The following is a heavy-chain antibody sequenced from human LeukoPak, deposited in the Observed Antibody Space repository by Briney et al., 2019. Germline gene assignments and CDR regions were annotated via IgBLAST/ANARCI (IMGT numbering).Heavy chain of an antibody. D-gene: IGHD2-2*03. CDR3: ARVVGYCSSTSCPITDYYYYMDV. CDR2: VHSSGST. CDR1: GGSISSYY. Sequence: ASETLSLTCTVSGGSISSYYWSWIRLPPGKRLEWIGYVHSSGSTNYNPSLKSRVTISVDTSKNQFSLKLSSVAAADTAVYYCARVVGYCSSTSCPITDYYYYMDVWGKGTTVTVSS. V-gene: IGHV4-59*01. J-gene: IGHJ6*03.